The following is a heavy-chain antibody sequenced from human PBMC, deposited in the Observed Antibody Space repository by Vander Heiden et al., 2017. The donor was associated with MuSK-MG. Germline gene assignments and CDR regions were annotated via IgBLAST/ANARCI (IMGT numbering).Heavy chain of an antibody. CDR2: IIPIFGTA. Sequence: QVQLVQSGAEVKKPGSSVKVSCKASGGTFSSYAISWVRQAPGQGLEWMGGIIPIFGTANYAQKFQGRVTITADKSTSTAYMELSSLRSEDTAVYYCARDERDSSGYFSFHYYYGMDVWGQGTTVTVSS. V-gene: IGHV1-69*06. CDR3: ARDERDSSGYFSFHYYYGMDV. D-gene: IGHD3-22*01. CDR1: GGTFSSYA. J-gene: IGHJ6*02.